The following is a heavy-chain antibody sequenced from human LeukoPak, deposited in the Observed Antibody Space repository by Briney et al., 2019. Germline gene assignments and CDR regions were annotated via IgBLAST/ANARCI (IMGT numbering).Heavy chain of an antibody. J-gene: IGHJ4*02. D-gene: IGHD6-19*01. CDR3: AKDGTIAVAGTYYFDY. Sequence: GSLRLSCAASGFTFSSYAVSWVRQAPGKGLEWVSATSGSGGSTYYADSVKGRFTISRDNSKNTLYLQMNSLRAEDTAVYYCAKDGTIAVAGTYYFDYWGQGTLVTVSS. CDR2: TSGSGGST. V-gene: IGHV3-23*01. CDR1: GFTFSSYA.